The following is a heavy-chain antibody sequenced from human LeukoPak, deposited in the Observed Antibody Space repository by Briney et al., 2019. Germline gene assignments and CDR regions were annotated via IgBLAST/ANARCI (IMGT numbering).Heavy chain of an antibody. CDR1: GYTFTSYD. J-gene: IGHJ5*02. V-gene: IGHV1-8*01. Sequence: ASVKVSCKASGYTFTSYDINWVRQATGQGLEWMGWMNPNSGNTGHAQKFQGRVTMTRNTSISTAYMELSSLRSEDTAVYYCARLTPYCSGGSCYYWFDPWGQGTLVTVSS. CDR2: MNPNSGNT. D-gene: IGHD2-15*01. CDR3: ARLTPYCSGGSCYYWFDP.